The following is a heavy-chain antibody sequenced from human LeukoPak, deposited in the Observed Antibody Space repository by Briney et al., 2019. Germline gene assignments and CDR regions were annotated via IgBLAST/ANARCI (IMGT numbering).Heavy chain of an antibody. CDR1: GFTFDDYA. J-gene: IGHJ4*02. CDR3: AKVQKVLLVYVTTFDY. CDR2: ISGDGGNT. D-gene: IGHD2-8*01. V-gene: IGHV3-43*02. Sequence: GGSLRLSCVASGFTFDDYAMHWVRQAPGKGLEWVSLISGDGGNTYYTDSVRGRFTISRDNSKNSLYLQMNSLRPEDTALYYCAKVQKVLLVYVTTFDYWGQGTLVTASS.